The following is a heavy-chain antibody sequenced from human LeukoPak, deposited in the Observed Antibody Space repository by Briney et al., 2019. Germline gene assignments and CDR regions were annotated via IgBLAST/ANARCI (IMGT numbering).Heavy chain of an antibody. Sequence: GGSLRLSCAASGFTFSSYAMHWVRQAPGKGLEWVAVISYDGSNKYYADSVKGRFTISRDNAKNTVYLQMNSLRVEDTAVYYCARVYETNGYSYWGQGSLVTVSS. D-gene: IGHD3-22*01. CDR1: GFTFSSYA. CDR3: ARVYETNGYSY. V-gene: IGHV3-30-3*01. CDR2: ISYDGSNK. J-gene: IGHJ4*02.